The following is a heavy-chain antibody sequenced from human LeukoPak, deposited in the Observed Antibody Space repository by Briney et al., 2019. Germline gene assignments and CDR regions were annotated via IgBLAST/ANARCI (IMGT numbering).Heavy chain of an antibody. CDR3: ARVYYYGSGSYLRNYFDY. V-gene: IGHV1-24*01. Sequence: ASVKVSCKVSGYTLTELSMHWVRQAPGKGLEWMGGFDPEDGETIYAQKFQGRVTMTEDTSTDTAYMELSRLRSDDTAVYYCARVYYYGSGSYLRNYFDYWGQGTLVTVSS. CDR1: GYTLTELS. J-gene: IGHJ4*02. CDR2: FDPEDGET. D-gene: IGHD3-10*01.